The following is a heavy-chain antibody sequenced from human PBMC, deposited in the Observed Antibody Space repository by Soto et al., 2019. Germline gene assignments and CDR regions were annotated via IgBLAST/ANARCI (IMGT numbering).Heavy chain of an antibody. V-gene: IGHV3-49*03. D-gene: IGHD3-3*01. Sequence: GGSLRLSCTASGFTFGDYAMSWFRQAPGKGLEWVGFIRSKAYGGTTEYAASVKGRFTISRDDSKSIAYLQMNSLKTEDTAVYYCTRAPLHYDFWGGGELTFDYWGQGTLVTVSS. CDR1: GFTFGDYA. CDR3: TRAPLHYDFWGGGELTFDY. CDR2: IRSKAYGGTT. J-gene: IGHJ4*02.